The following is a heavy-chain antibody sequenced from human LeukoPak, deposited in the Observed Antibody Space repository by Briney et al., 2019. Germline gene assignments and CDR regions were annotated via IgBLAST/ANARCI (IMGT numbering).Heavy chain of an antibody. CDR3: ARRPAFGYTGSYYFDY. V-gene: IGHV4-39*01. CDR1: GGSISSSSYY. J-gene: IGHJ4*02. CDR2: IYYSGST. D-gene: IGHD5-18*01. Sequence: TSETLSLTCSVSGGSISSSSYYWGWIRQPPGKGLEWIGSIYYSGSTHHNPSLKSRVAISVDTSKNQFSLKLSPVTAADTAVYYCARRPAFGYTGSYYFDYWGQGTLVTVSS.